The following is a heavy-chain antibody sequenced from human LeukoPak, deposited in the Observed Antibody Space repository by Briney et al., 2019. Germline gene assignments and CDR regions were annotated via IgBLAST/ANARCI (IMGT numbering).Heavy chain of an antibody. J-gene: IGHJ4*02. V-gene: IGHV1-8*01. CDR2: MDPNSGNT. Sequence: ASVKVSCKASGYTFTSSDINWVRQATGQGLEWMGWMDPNSGNTGYAQKFQGRVTMTRNTSINTAYMELSSLRSDDTAVYYCARSYSGYPDFDYWGQGTLVTVSS. CDR1: GYTFTSSD. CDR3: ARSYSGYPDFDY. D-gene: IGHD5-12*01.